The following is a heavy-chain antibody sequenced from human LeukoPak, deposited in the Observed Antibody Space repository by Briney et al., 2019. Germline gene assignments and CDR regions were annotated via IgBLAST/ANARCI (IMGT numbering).Heavy chain of an antibody. CDR2: INPNSGGT. J-gene: IGHJ4*02. CDR1: GYTFTGYY. D-gene: IGHD3-3*01. Sequence: GASVKVSCKASGYTFTGYYMHWVRQAPGQGLEWMGWINPNSGGTNYAQKFQGRVTMTRDTSISTAYMELSRLRSDDTAVYYCARDLGVLRSLEWEPYARYWGQGTLVTVSS. CDR3: ARDLGVLRSLEWEPYARY. V-gene: IGHV1-2*02.